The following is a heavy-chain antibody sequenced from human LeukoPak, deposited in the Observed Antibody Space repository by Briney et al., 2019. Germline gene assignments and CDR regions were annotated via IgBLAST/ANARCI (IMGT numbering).Heavy chain of an antibody. CDR3: ARDHNWHISYNYYYGMDV. J-gene: IGHJ6*02. Sequence: GGSLRLSCAASGFTFSSYSMNWVRQAPGKGLQWVSAISGSGGSTYYADSVKGRFTISRDNSKNTLFLQMNSLRAEDTAVYYCARDHNWHISYNYYYGMDVWGQGTTVTVSS. D-gene: IGHD2-21*01. CDR1: GFTFSSYS. V-gene: IGHV3-23*01. CDR2: ISGSGGST.